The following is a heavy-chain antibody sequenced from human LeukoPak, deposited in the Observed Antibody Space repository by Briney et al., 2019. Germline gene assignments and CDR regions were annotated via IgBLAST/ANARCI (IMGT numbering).Heavy chain of an antibody. J-gene: IGHJ4*02. Sequence: GRSLRLSCAASGFTFSSYTMHWVRQAPGKGLEWVAVMSNDGNYYADSEKGRFTISGDNSKNTLYLQMNSLRPEDTAVYYCARDGGGGGSYPDYWGQGTLVTVSS. V-gene: IGHV3-30*04. CDR1: GFTFSSYT. CDR3: ARDGGGGGSYPDY. CDR2: MSNDGN. D-gene: IGHD1-26*01.